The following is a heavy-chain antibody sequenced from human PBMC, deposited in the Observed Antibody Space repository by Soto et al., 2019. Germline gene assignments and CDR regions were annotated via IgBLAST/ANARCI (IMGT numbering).Heavy chain of an antibody. V-gene: IGHV3-21*01. Sequence: VGSLRLSCISSGFTFRTYTMNWVRQAPGKGLEWVSGIRGFSPYTFYAESVKGRFTISRDNAKNSLYLQMNSLRAEDTAVYYCARDRLVAATSAPPYCYYGMDVWGQGTTVTVSS. CDR2: IRGFSPYT. D-gene: IGHD2-15*01. J-gene: IGHJ6*02. CDR1: GFTFRTYT. CDR3: ARDRLVAATSAPPYCYYGMDV.